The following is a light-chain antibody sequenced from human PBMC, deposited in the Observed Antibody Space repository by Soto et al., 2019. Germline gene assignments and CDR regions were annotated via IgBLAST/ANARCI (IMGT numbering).Light chain of an antibody. CDR2: SAS. J-gene: IGKJ2*01. CDR1: QSVNNNY. CDR3: QHYGSSPPLYT. V-gene: IGKV3-20*01. Sequence: DIVLTQSPGTLSLSSGERATFSCRASQSVNNNYLAWYQQKPGQTPRLLVSSASTRATGIPDRFSGSGSGTDFTLTISRLEPEDFAVYYCQHYGSSPPLYTFGQGTKLEIK.